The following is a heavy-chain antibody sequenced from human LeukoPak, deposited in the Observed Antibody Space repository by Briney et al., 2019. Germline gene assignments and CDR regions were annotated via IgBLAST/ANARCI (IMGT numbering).Heavy chain of an antibody. J-gene: IGHJ6*02. Sequence: SGPALVKPTQTLTLTCTFSGFSLTTSGMCVGWIRQPPGKALEWLTRIDWDDDKYYTTSLKTRLTISTDTSKNQVVLTMTNMDPVDTASYYCARSSGTWAYGMDVWGQGTTVTVSS. CDR2: IDWDDDK. V-gene: IGHV2-70*11. CDR3: ARSSGTWAYGMDV. CDR1: GFSLTTSGMC. D-gene: IGHD1-1*01.